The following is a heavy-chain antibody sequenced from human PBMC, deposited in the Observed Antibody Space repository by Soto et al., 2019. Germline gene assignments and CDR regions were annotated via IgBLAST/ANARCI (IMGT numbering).Heavy chain of an antibody. CDR3: ARNSKVTEMATRGFFDY. CDR2: IIPIFGTA. Sequence: QVQLVQSGAEVKKPGSSVKVSCKASGGTFSSYAISWVRQAPGQGLEWMGGIIPIFGTANYAQKFQGRVTITAXVSWSXXYMELSSLRSEDTAVYYCARNSKVTEMATRGFFDYWGQGTLVTVSS. D-gene: IGHD5-12*01. V-gene: IGHV1-69*12. CDR1: GGTFSSYA. J-gene: IGHJ4*02.